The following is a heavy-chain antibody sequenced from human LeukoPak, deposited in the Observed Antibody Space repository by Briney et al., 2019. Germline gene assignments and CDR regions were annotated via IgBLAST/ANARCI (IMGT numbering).Heavy chain of an antibody. V-gene: IGHV3-15*01. CDR1: GFTFSNAW. J-gene: IGHJ4*02. CDR3: TTDYYDYVWGSYRPDY. CDR2: IKSKTDGETT. Sequence: GGSLRLSCAASGFTFSNAWMTWVRQAPGQGLEWVARIKSKTDGETTDYAAPVKGRFTISRDDSKNTLYLQMNSLKTEDTAVYYCTTDYYDYVWGSYRPDYWGQGTLVTVTS. D-gene: IGHD3-16*02.